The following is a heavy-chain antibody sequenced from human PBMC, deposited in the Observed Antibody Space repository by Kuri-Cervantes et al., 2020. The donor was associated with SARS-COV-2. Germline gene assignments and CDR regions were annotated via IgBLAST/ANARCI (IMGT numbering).Heavy chain of an antibody. V-gene: IGHV6-1*01. Sequence: SQTLSLTCPISGDSVSSNTAAWNWIRQSPSRGLEWLGRTYYRSKWYSDYAVSVKSRITINPVTSENQFSLQLNSVTPEDTAVYYCVTVHPGPEYYYGMDVWGQGTTVTVSS. CDR1: GDSVSSNTAA. CDR2: TYYRSKWYS. J-gene: IGHJ6*02. D-gene: IGHD6-6*01. CDR3: VTVHPGPEYYYGMDV.